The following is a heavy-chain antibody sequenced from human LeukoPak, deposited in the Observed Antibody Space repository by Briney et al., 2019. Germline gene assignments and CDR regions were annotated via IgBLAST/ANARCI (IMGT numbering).Heavy chain of an antibody. Sequence: GGSLRLSCAASGFTFSSYAVSWVRQAPGKGLEWVSGISGSGGSTYYADSVKGRFTISRDNSKNTLYLQMNSLRAEDTAVYYCATSGGSRPPEDYWGQGTLVTVSS. CDR2: ISGSGGST. D-gene: IGHD2-15*01. CDR1: GFTFSSYA. V-gene: IGHV3-23*01. CDR3: ATSGGSRPPEDY. J-gene: IGHJ4*02.